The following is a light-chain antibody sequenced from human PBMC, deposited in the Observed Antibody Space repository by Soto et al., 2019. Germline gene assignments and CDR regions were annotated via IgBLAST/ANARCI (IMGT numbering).Light chain of an antibody. CDR1: SSDVGGYNY. J-gene: IGLJ3*02. CDR3: CSYAGSYTWV. V-gene: IGLV2-11*01. CDR2: DVS. Sequence: QSVLTQPRSVSGSPGQSVTSSCTGTSSDVGGYNYVSWYQQHPGKAPKLMIYDVSKRPSGVPDRFSGSKSGNTASLTISGLQAEDEADYYCCSYAGSYTWVFGGGTKLTVL.